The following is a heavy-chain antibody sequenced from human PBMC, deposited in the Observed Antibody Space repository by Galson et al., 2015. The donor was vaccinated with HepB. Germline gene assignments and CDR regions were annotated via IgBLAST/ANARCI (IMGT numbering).Heavy chain of an antibody. CDR3: ARKQLASNQLYYYGMDV. CDR1: GYTFTSYY. V-gene: IGHV1-46*01. D-gene: IGHD6-13*01. J-gene: IGHJ6*02. CDR2: INPSGGST. Sequence: SVKVSCKASGYTFTSYYMHWVRQAPGQGLEWMGIINPSGGSTSYAQKFQGRVTMTRDTSTSTVYMELSSLRSEDTAVYYCARKQLASNQLYYYGMDVWGQGTTFTVSS.